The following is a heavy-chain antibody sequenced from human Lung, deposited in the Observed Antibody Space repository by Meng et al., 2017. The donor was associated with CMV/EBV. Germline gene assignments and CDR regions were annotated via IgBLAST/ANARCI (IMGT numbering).Heavy chain of an antibody. CDR2: ISYDGSNK. D-gene: IGHD3-3*01. CDR3: ARTFGVDYYAMDV. CDR1: GFTFSSCA. J-gene: IGHJ6*02. V-gene: IGHV3-30*04. Sequence: GGSLRLXXAASGFTFSSCAMHWVRQAPGKGLVWVAVISYDGSNKYYADPVQGRFTISRDNSKNTLYVQMNSLRAEDTAVYYCARTFGVDYYAMDVWAQGRTAPFPS.